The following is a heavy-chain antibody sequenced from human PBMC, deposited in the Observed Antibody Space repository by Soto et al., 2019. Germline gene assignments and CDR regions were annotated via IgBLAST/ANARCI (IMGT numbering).Heavy chain of an antibody. CDR2: ISAYDGYT. V-gene: IGHV1-18*01. J-gene: IGHJ6*02. D-gene: IGHD3-22*01. CDR3: ARGGFYDSSGARNYYYYGMNV. CDR1: GYTFTSYG. Sequence: QVQLVQSGAEVKKPGASAKVSCKASGYTFTSYGINWVRQAPGQGLEWLGWISAYDGYTNYAQILQGRVSMTTDTSTKTAYMELRSLRSDDTAMYYCARGGFYDSSGARNYYYYGMNVWGQGTTVTVSS.